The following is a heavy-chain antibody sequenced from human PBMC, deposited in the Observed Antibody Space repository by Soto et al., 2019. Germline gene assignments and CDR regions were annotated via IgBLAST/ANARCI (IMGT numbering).Heavy chain of an antibody. Sequence: SVKVSCKASGGTFSSYAISWVRQAPGQGLEWMGGIIPISGTANYAQKFQGRATITADESTSTAYMELSSLRSEDTAVYYCARTQGSSTSLEIYYYYYYGMDVWGQGTTVTVSS. CDR3: ARTQGSSTSLEIYYYYYYGMDV. CDR2: IIPISGTA. J-gene: IGHJ6*02. D-gene: IGHD2-2*01. V-gene: IGHV1-69*13. CDR1: GGTFSSYA.